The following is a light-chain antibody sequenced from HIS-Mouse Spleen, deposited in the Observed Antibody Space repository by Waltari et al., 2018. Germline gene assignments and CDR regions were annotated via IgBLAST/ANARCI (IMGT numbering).Light chain of an antibody. Sequence: QSALTQPASVFGSPGQSNTISCTGTSSDVGIYNLVPWYQQHPGKAPKLMIYEVSSRPSGVSNRFSGSKSGNTASLTISGLQAEDEADYYCSSYTSSSTWVFGGGTKLTVL. V-gene: IGLV2-14*02. CDR2: EVS. CDR3: SSYTSSSTWV. J-gene: IGLJ3*02. CDR1: SSDVGIYNL.